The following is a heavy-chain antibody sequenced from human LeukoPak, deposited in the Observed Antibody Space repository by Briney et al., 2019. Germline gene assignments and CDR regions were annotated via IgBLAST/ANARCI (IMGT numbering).Heavy chain of an antibody. CDR2: IWYDGSNK. V-gene: IGHV3-33*01. CDR1: GFTFSSYG. J-gene: IGHJ5*02. D-gene: IGHD3-10*01. Sequence: GGSLRLSCAASGFTFSSYGMHWVRQAPGKGLEWVAVIWYDGSNKYYADSVKGRFTISRDNSKNTLYLQMNSLRAEDTAVYYCATSGARSGSYSWGQGTLVTVSS. CDR3: ATSGARSGSYS.